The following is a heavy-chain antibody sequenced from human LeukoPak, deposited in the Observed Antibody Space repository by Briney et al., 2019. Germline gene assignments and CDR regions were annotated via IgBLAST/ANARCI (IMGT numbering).Heavy chain of an antibody. V-gene: IGHV3-11*01. J-gene: IGHJ3*02. Sequence: GGSLRLSCAASGFTFSDYYMSWIRQAPGKGLEWVSYISSSGSTIYYADSVKGRFTISRDNAKNSLYLQMNSLRAEDTAVYYCASMTTVPNGAVDIWGQGTMVTVSS. CDR1: GFTFSDYY. CDR2: ISSSGSTI. D-gene: IGHD4-11*01. CDR3: ASMTTVPNGAVDI.